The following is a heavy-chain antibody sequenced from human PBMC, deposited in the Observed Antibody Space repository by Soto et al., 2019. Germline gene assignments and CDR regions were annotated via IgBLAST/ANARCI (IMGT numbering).Heavy chain of an antibody. D-gene: IGHD3-3*01. CDR1: GYNFANYG. J-gene: IGHJ6*02. CDR2: ISAHTGDT. V-gene: IGHV1-18*01. Sequence: QVQLVQSEAEVKKPGASLKVSCRASGYNFANYGISWVRQAPGQGLELMGRISAHTGDTKYAQKVQGRDTMAADTCTSTAYMEMWSLRSADTAVYYCARDAAYNDFWGGVMELYSYNMDVWGQGTTVTV. CDR3: ARDAAYNDFWGGVMELYSYNMDV.